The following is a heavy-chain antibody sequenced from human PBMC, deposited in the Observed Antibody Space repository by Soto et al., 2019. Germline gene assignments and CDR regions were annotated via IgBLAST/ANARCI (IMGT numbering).Heavy chain of an antibody. CDR3: ARDHIEMATMRGDYYGMDV. Sequence: QVQLVQSGAEVQKPGSSVKVSCKASGCTFSSYAISWVRQAPGQGLEWMGGIIPIFGTANYAQKFQGRVTITADESTSTAYMELSSLRSEDTAVYYCARDHIEMATMRGDYYGMDVWGQGTTVTVSS. CDR1: GCTFSSYA. J-gene: IGHJ6*02. D-gene: IGHD5-12*01. CDR2: IIPIFGTA. V-gene: IGHV1-69*01.